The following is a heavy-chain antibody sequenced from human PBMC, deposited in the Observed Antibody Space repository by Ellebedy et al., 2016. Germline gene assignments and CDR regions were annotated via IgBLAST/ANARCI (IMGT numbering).Heavy chain of an antibody. J-gene: IGHJ6*02. V-gene: IGHV3-7*03. Sequence: GESLKISCAASGFTFSSYWMSWVRQAPGKGLEWVANIKQGGSEKYYVDSVKGRFTISRDNAKNSLYLQMNSLRAEDTAVYYCARASQDIVVVPAAPSMDVWGQGTTVTVSS. CDR2: IKQGGSEK. D-gene: IGHD2-2*01. CDR1: GFTFSSYW. CDR3: ARASQDIVVVPAAPSMDV.